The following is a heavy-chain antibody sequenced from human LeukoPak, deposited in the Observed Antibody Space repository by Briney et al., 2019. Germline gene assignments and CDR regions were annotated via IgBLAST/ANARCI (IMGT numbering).Heavy chain of an antibody. CDR1: GFTFSNHW. CDR3: GRDMDV. Sequence: GGSLRLSCVASGFTFSNHWKSWVRQAPGKGPEWVANIKEDGSEKQYVDSVKGRFTISRDNAQNSLFLQMNSLSVEDTAVYYCGRDMDVWGQGTTVTVSS. V-gene: IGHV3-7*01. J-gene: IGHJ6*02. CDR2: IKEDGSEK.